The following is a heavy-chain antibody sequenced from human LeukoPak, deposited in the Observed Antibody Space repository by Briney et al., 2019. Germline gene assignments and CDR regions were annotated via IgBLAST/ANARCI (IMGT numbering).Heavy chain of an antibody. Sequence: SETLSLTCTVSGGSISSYYWSWIRQPPGKGLEWIGYIYYSGSTNYNPSLKSRVTISVDTSKNQFSLKLSSVTAADTAVYYCARLPRGGIAAAGWGQGTLVTVSS. D-gene: IGHD6-13*01. J-gene: IGHJ4*02. CDR1: GGSISSYY. CDR2: IYYSGST. CDR3: ARLPRGGIAAAG. V-gene: IGHV4-59*12.